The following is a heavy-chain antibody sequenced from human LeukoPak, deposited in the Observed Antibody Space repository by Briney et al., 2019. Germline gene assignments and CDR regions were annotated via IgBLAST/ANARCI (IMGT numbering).Heavy chain of an antibody. CDR2: ISAYSGNT. J-gene: IGHJ4*02. CDR3: ARDLVTMVREVIPRSDY. CDR1: GFTFTSYG. Sequence: ASVKVSCTASGFTFTSYGISWVRQAPGQGLEWMGGISAYSGNTNYAHTLQGRVTMTTDTSKSTAYMELRSLRSDDTAVYYCARDLVTMVREVIPRSDYWGQGTLVTVSS. V-gene: IGHV1-18*01. D-gene: IGHD3-10*01.